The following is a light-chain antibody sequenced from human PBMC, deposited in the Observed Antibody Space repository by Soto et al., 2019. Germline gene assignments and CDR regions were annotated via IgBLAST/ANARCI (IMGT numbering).Light chain of an antibody. CDR2: GAS. V-gene: IGKV1-9*01. Sequence: DIQLTQSPSSLSASVGDRVTITCRASQSISSYLNWYQQRPGKAPNLLIYGASTLQGGVPSRFSGSGSGTEFTLTISSLQPEDFATYYCQQVDSYPLTFGGGTKVDIK. J-gene: IGKJ4*01. CDR3: QQVDSYPLT. CDR1: QSISSY.